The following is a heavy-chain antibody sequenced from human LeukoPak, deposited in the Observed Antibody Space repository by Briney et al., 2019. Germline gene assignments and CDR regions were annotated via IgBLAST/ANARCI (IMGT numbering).Heavy chain of an antibody. CDR1: GFTFDDYG. CDR3: ARDLVVPAAIPFYYYYYMDV. J-gene: IGHJ6*03. CDR2: INWNGGST. D-gene: IGHD2-2*02. Sequence: PGGSLRLSCAASGFTFDDYGMSWVRQAPGKGLEWVSSINWNGGSTGYADSAKGRFTISRDNAKNSLYLQMNSLRAEDTAVYYCARDLVVPAAIPFYYYYYMDVWGKGTTVTVSS. V-gene: IGHV3-20*04.